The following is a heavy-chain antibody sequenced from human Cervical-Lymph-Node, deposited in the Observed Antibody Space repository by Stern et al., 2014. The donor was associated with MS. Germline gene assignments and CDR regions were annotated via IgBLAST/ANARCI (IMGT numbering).Heavy chain of an antibody. D-gene: IGHD4-17*01. CDR2: IYDSQTT. V-gene: IGHV4-30-4*01. J-gene: IGHJ4*02. Sequence: QVQLQESGPRLVKPSQTLSLTCTVSGGSISSGGSFWSWVRQSPGTGLELIGYIYDSQTTYYTPSLKSRVSMSMDTSKNLFSLELASVTAADTAVYFCARFNVTTFDYWGQGTLVTVSS. CDR3: ARFNVTTFDY. CDR1: GGSISSGGSF.